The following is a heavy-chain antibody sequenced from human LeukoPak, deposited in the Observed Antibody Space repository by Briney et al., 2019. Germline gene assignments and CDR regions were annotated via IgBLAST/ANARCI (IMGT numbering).Heavy chain of an antibody. CDR3: ARALPHRRLMGTTMEPPWFEP. V-gene: IGHV1-46*01. Sequence: ASVNVSCKASGYIFTSYFMHWVRQAPGQGLGWMGLINPSGGSTRYAQTFQGRVTMTRDMSTSTVYMALSRLRSEDTAVYYCARALPHRRLMGTTMEPPWFEPWGQGTLVTVSS. CDR1: GYIFTSYF. CDR2: INPSGGST. D-gene: IGHD5-18*01. J-gene: IGHJ5*02.